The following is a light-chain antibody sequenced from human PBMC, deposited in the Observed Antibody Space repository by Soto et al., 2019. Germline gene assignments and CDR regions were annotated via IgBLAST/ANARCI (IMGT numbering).Light chain of an antibody. V-gene: IGKV3-20*01. CDR3: QQFGSSPPT. CDR1: QSVSSSY. J-gene: IGKJ1*01. CDR2: DTS. Sequence: EIVLTQSPGTLSLSPGERATVSCRASQSVSSSYLAWYQQKPGQAPRLLIYDTSRRASGISDRFSGSESGTDFTLTISRVEPEDFAVFYCQQFGSSPPTFGQGTKVEIK.